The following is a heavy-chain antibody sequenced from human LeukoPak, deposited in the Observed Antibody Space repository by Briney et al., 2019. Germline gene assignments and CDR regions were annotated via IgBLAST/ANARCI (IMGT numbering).Heavy chain of an antibody. CDR2: INPNSGGT. J-gene: IGHJ4*02. CDR1: GYTFTGYY. CDR3: ARVRYDSSGRYFDY. Sequence: ASVKVSCKASGYTFTGYYMHWVRQAPGQGLEWMGWINPNSGGTNYAQKFQGRVTMTRDTSISTAYMELSRLRSDDTAVYYCARVRYDSSGRYFDYWGQGTLVTVSS. V-gene: IGHV1-2*02. D-gene: IGHD3-22*01.